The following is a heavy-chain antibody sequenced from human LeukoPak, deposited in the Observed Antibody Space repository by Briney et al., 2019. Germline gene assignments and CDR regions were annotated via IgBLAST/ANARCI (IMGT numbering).Heavy chain of an antibody. CDR1: GGSISSYY. Sequence: SETLSLTCTVSGGSISSYYWSWIRQPPGKGLEWIAYLFYSGSTDYNPSLESRVTISVDTSKNQFSLKLRSVTAADTAVYYCARGQGGNYYLNYFDYWGQGALVTVSS. CDR3: ARGQGGNYYLNYFDY. CDR2: LFYSGST. V-gene: IGHV4-59*01. J-gene: IGHJ4*02. D-gene: IGHD1-26*01.